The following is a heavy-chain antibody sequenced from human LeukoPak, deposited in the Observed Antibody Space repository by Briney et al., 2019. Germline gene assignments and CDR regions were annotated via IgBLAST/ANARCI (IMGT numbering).Heavy chain of an antibody. J-gene: IGHJ1*01. V-gene: IGHV1-18*01. CDR1: GYTFSNYG. CDR2: ISGYKGNT. Sequence: SVTVSCKASGYTFSNYGISWVRQAPGQGLEWMGWISGYKGNTNYAQKLQGRVTMTTDTSTTTAYMELRSLRSDDTAVYYCARDNNVAPEYFQYWGQGTLVTVTS. D-gene: IGHD1/OR15-1a*01. CDR3: ARDNNVAPEYFQY.